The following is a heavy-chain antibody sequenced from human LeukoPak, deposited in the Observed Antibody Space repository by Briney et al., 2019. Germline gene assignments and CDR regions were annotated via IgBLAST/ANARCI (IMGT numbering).Heavy chain of an antibody. J-gene: IGHJ3*02. V-gene: IGHV4-34*01. CDR1: GGSFSGYY. D-gene: IGHD5-12*01. CDR2: INHSGST. CDR3: ARDYEWLRFNAFDI. Sequence: SETLSLTCAVYGGSFSGYYWSWIRQPPGKGLEWIGEINHSGSTFYNPSLKSRVTISVDTSKYQFSLKLSSVTAADTAVYYCARDYEWLRFNAFDIWGQGTMVTVSS.